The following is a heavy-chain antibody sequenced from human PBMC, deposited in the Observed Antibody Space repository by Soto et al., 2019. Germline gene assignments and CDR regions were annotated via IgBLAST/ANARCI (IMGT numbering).Heavy chain of an antibody. CDR1: GGSISSGDYY. CDR3: AREDLQLERRLDY. Sequence: SETLSLTCTVSGGSISSGDYYWSWIRQPPGKGLEWIGYIYYSGSTYYNPSLKSRVTISVDTSKNQFSLKLSSVTAADTAVYYCAREDLQLERRLDYWGQGTLLTVSS. V-gene: IGHV4-30-4*01. J-gene: IGHJ4*02. CDR2: IYYSGST. D-gene: IGHD1-1*01.